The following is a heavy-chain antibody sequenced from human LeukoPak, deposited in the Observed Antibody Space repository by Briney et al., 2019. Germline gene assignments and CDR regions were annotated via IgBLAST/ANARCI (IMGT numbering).Heavy chain of an antibody. J-gene: IGHJ4*02. CDR3: ARGNLWFGESYPDY. V-gene: IGHV3-7*01. CDR2: IKQDGSEK. Sequence: GGSLRLSCAASGFTFSSYWMSWVRQAPGKGLEWVANIKQDGSEKYYVDSVKGRFTISRDNAKNSLFLQMNSLRAEDTAVYYCARGNLWFGESYPDYWGQGTLVTVSS. CDR1: GFTFSSYW. D-gene: IGHD3-10*01.